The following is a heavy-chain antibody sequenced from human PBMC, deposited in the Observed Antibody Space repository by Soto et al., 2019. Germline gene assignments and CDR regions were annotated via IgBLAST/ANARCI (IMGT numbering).Heavy chain of an antibody. J-gene: IGHJ5*02. CDR1: GITLESYW. D-gene: IGHD1-26*01. Sequence: EVRLVESGGGLVQPGGSLRLSCAVSGITLESYWMHWVRQSPGKGRVWVARISGDGNITDYAGFVGGRFTMSRDNARDTVFLQMDSLRAEDTCVYYCASSIGRGFARWGQGTLVIVSS. V-gene: IGHV3-74*01. CDR2: ISGDGNIT. CDR3: ASSIGRGFAR.